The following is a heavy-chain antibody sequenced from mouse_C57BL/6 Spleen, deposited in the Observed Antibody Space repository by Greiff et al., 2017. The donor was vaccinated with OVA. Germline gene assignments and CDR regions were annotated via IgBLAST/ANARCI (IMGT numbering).Heavy chain of an antibody. CDR2: IYPGSGST. V-gene: IGHV1-55*01. D-gene: IGHD2-4*01. CDR1: GYTFTSYW. Sequence: QVQLQQPGAELVKPGASVKMSCKASGYTFTSYWITWVKQRPGQGLEWIGDIYPGSGSTNYNEKFKSKATLTVDTSSSTAYMQLSSLTSEDSAVYYCARGYYDYDEGAMDYWGQGTSVTVSS. J-gene: IGHJ4*01. CDR3: ARGYYDYDEGAMDY.